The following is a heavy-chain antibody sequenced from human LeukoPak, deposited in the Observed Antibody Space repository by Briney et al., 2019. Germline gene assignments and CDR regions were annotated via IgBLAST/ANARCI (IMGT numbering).Heavy chain of an antibody. CDR1: GGSFSGYY. V-gene: IGHV4-34*01. D-gene: IGHD2-2*01. CDR2: INHSGST. J-gene: IGHJ4*02. CDR3: ARQGSTSRTFDY. Sequence: KTSETLSLTCAVYGGSFSGYYWSWIRQPPGKGLEWIGEINHSGSTNYNPSLKSRVTISVDTSKNQFSLKLSSVTAADTAAYYCARQGSTSRTFDYWGQGTLVTASS.